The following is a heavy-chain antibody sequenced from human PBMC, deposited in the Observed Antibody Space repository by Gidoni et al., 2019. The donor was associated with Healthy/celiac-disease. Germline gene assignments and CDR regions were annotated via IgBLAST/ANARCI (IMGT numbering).Heavy chain of an antibody. D-gene: IGHD3-22*01. CDR3: AKELIYYYDSSGTFDY. CDR2: ISGSGGST. V-gene: IGHV3-23*01. Sequence: EVQLLESGGGLVQPGGSLRLSCAASGFTFSSYAMSWVRQAPGKGLEWVSAISGSGGSTYYADSVKGRFTISRDNSKNTLYLQMNSLRAEDTAVYYCAKELIYYYDSSGTFDYWGQGTLVTVSS. CDR1: GFTFSSYA. J-gene: IGHJ4*02.